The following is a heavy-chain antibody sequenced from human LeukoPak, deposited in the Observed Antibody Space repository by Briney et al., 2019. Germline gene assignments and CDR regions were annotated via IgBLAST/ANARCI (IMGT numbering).Heavy chain of an antibody. CDR2: INPSGGST. CDR1: GYTFTSYY. Sequence: ASVKVSCKASGYTFTSYYMHWVRQAPGQGLEWMGIINPSGGSTSYAQKFQGRVTMTRDTSTSTVYMELSSLRSEDTAVYYCARAPGGVYDSSGIYYYWGQGTLVTVSS. V-gene: IGHV1-46*01. D-gene: IGHD3-22*01. CDR3: ARAPGGVYDSSGIYYY. J-gene: IGHJ4*02.